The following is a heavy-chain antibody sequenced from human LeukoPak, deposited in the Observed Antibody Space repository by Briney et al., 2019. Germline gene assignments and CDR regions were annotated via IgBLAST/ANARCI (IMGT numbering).Heavy chain of an antibody. V-gene: IGHV3-7*01. Sequence: GGSLRLSCAASGFAFSHYWMSWVRQAPGKGLEWLANIKQDGSEKYYVDSVKGRFTISRDNAKNSLYLQMNSQRAEDTAIYYCARDQGALDIWGQGTMVTVSS. CDR2: IKQDGSEK. CDR3: ARDQGALDI. CDR1: GFAFSHYW. J-gene: IGHJ3*02.